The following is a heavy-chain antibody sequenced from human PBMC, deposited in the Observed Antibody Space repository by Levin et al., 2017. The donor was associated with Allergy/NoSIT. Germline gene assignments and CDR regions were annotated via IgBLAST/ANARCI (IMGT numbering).Heavy chain of an antibody. J-gene: IGHJ4*02. D-gene: IGHD3-10*01. Sequence: GESLKISCAASGFTFSSYWMSWVRQAPGKGLEWVANIKQDGSEKYYVDSVKGRFTISRDNAKNSLYLQMNSLRAEDTAVYYCARDQTTVWFRESKLDYWGQGTLVTVSS. CDR3: ARDQTTVWFRESKLDY. CDR1: GFTFSSYW. V-gene: IGHV3-7*03. CDR2: IKQDGSEK.